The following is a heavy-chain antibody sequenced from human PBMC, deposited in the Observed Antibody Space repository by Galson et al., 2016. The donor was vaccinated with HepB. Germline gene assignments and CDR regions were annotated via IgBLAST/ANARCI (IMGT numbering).Heavy chain of an antibody. V-gene: IGHV3-7*05. D-gene: IGHD4-17*01. Sequence: FLRLSCAASGFTFGNYWMTWVRQATGRGLEWVVDINKDGSEKNYVDSVTGRFTISRDNAKNSLFLQMNSLNAEDTAVYYCARTQRNGDELDYWGQGTLVTVS. CDR3: ARTQRNGDELDY. CDR2: INKDGSEK. J-gene: IGHJ4*02. CDR1: GFTFGNYW.